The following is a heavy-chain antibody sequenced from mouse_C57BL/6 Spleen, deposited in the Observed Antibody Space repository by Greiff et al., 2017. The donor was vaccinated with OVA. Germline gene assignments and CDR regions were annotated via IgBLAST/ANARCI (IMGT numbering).Heavy chain of an antibody. CDR2: IRNKANGYTT. D-gene: IGHD2-1*01. CDR1: GFTFTDYY. J-gene: IGHJ4*01. CDR3: ARGGNILAMDY. V-gene: IGHV7-3*01. Sequence: EVKLVESGGGLVQPGGSLSLSCAASGFTFTDYYMSWVRQPPGKALEWLGFIRNKANGYTTEYSASVKGRFTISRDNSQSILYLQMNALRAEDSATYYCARGGNILAMDYWGQGTSVTVSS.